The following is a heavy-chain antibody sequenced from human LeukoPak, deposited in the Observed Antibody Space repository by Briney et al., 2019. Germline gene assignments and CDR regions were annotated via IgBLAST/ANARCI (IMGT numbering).Heavy chain of an antibody. CDR2: IKQDGSEK. J-gene: IGHJ4*02. V-gene: IGHV3-7*04. CDR3: ARVRGDRDILTGYFKLYFDY. Sequence: GGSLRLSCAASGFSFNTYWMTWVRQAPGKGLEWVGNIKQDGSEKDYVDSVKGRFTLSRDNGKNSLYLQMNSLRGDDTAVYYCARVRGDRDILTGYFKLYFDYWGQGTLVTVSS. D-gene: IGHD3-9*01. CDR1: GFSFNTYW.